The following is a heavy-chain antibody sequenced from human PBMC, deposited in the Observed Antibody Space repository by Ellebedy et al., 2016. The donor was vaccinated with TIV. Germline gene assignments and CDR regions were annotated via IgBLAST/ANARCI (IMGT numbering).Heavy chain of an antibody. D-gene: IGHD3-10*01. CDR3: TVGLFDP. V-gene: IGHV1-8*02. J-gene: IGHJ5*02. CDR1: GYTFKNFA. Sequence: AASVKVSCKASGYTFKNFAITWVRQAPGQGLEYLGWMQPGSGNTGYAQKFEGRVTMTRDTSTGTAYMELNSLRSEDTAVYYCTVGLFDPWGQGTLVTVSS. CDR2: MQPGSGNT.